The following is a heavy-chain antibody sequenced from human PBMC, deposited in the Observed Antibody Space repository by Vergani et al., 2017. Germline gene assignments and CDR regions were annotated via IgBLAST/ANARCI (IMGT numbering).Heavy chain of an antibody. D-gene: IGHD3-3*01. V-gene: IGHV3-23*04. CDR2: ISGSGGST. CDR3: AKDGGFTIFGVAAPSSHDY. CDR1: GFTFSSYA. J-gene: IGHJ4*02. Sequence: EVQLVESGGGLVKPGGSLRLSCAASGFTFSSYAMSWVRQAPGKGLEWVSAISGSGGSTYYADSVKGRFTISRDNSKNTLYLQMNSLRAEDTAVYYCAKDGGFTIFGVAAPSSHDYWGQGTLVTVSS.